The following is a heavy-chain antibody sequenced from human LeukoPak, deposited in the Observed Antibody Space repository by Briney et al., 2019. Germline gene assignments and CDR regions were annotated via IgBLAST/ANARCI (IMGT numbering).Heavy chain of an antibody. CDR1: AGSFSSSNW. V-gene: IGHV4-4*02. CDR2: IYHSGST. Sequence: SGTLSLTCAVSAGSFSSSNWWSWVRQPPGKGLESIGEIYHSGSTNYNPSLKSRVTISVDKSKNQFSLKLSSVTAADTAVYYCAREDDILTGYYFSRRGGFDYWGQGTLVTVSS. CDR3: AREDDILTGYYFSRRGGFDY. D-gene: IGHD3-9*01. J-gene: IGHJ4*02.